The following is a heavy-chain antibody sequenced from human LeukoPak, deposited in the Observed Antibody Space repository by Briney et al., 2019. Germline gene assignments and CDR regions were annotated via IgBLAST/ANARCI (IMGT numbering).Heavy chain of an antibody. D-gene: IGHD2-21*01. CDR3: ARADCGGDCYPSTYFDY. J-gene: IGHJ4*02. CDR1: GYTFTSYY. Sequence: ASVKVSCKASGYTFTSYYMHWVRQAPGQGLEWMGIINPSGGSTSYAQKFQGRVTMTRDTSTSTVYMELSSLRSEDTAVYYCARADCGGDCYPSTYFDYWGLGTLVTVSS. CDR2: INPSGGST. V-gene: IGHV1-46*01.